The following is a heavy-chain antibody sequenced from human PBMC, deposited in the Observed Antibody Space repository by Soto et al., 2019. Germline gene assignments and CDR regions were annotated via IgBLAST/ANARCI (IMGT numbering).Heavy chain of an antibody. CDR1: GFTFSSYS. D-gene: IGHD2-21*02. V-gene: IGHV3-48*02. J-gene: IGHJ4*02. CDR3: ARGMTHPDY. CDR2: ISSGSTTI. Sequence: EVQLVESGGGLVQPGGSLRLSCAASGFTFSSYSMNWVRQAPGKGLEWVSYISSGSTTIYYPDSVKGRFTISRDNARNSLYLQMNSLRDEDTAVYYCARGMTHPDYWGQGTLVTVSS.